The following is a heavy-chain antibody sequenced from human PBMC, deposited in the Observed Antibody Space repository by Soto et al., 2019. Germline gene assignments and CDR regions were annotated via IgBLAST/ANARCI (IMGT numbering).Heavy chain of an antibody. V-gene: IGHV3-30-3*01. CDR1: GFTFSSYA. J-gene: IGHJ4*02. CDR2: ISYGGSNK. D-gene: IGHD3-22*01. CDR3: ARGVEDYYDSSGYLLDY. Sequence: PGGSLRLSCAASGFTFSSYAMHWVRQAPGKGLEWVAVISYGGSNKYYADSVKGRFTISRDNSKNTLYLQMNSLRAEDTAVYYCARGVEDYYDSSGYLLDYWGQGTLVTVSS.